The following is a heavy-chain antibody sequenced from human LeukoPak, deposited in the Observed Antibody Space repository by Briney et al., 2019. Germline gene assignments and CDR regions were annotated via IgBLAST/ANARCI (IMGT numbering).Heavy chain of an antibody. CDR1: GGSIGSSSYY. CDR3: ARLYCTTTNCYVVYYFDY. CDR2: IYHGGST. V-gene: IGHV4-39*07. J-gene: IGHJ4*02. Sequence: SETLSLTCTISGGSIGSSSYYWGWIRQPPGKGLEWIGSIYHGGSTYYNPSLKSRVTISVDTSKNQFSLRLSSVTAADTAVYYCARLYCTTTNCYVVYYFDYWGQGTLVTVSS. D-gene: IGHD2-2*01.